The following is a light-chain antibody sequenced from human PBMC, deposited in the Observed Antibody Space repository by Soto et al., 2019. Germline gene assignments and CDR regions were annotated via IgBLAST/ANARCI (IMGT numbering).Light chain of an antibody. CDR1: QGVSTY. J-gene: IGKJ3*01. Sequence: EIVVTQSPATLSLSPGERATLSCRTSQGVSTYLAWYKQKPGQAPRLLIADASNRATGIPARFSGSGSGTDFTLTISSLEPEDFAVYYCQHRNNWPFTFGPGTKVDF. CDR3: QHRNNWPFT. CDR2: DAS. V-gene: IGKV3-11*01.